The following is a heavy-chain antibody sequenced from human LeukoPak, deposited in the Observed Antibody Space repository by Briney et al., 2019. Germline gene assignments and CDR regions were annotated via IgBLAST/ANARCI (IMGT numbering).Heavy chain of an antibody. V-gene: IGHV4-59*11. D-gene: IGHD3-10*01. CDR3: ARKVGGWFDP. J-gene: IGHJ5*02. CDR1: GGSISSHY. Sequence: SETLSLTCTVSGGSISSHYWSWIRQPPGKGLECIGYIFYTGGPNYNPSLKSRVSISVDTSTNQFSLNLTSVTAADTAVYYCARKVGGWFDPWGQGTLVTVSS. CDR2: IFYTGGP.